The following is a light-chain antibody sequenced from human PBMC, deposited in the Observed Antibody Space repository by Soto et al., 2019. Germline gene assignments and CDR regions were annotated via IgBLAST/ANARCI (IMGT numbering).Light chain of an antibody. CDR3: QQRSSWPVT. V-gene: IGKV3-11*01. CDR1: QSVSRY. CDR2: DAS. Sequence: EIVLTQSPVTLSLSPGERATLSCRASQSVSRYFAWYQQKTGQAPRLLIYDASNRATGVPARFSGSGSGTDFTLTISSLEPEDFAVYYCQQRSSWPVTFGQGTKVEI. J-gene: IGKJ1*01.